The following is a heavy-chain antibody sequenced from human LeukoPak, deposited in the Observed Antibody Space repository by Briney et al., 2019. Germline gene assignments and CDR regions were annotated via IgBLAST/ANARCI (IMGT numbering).Heavy chain of an antibody. D-gene: IGHD4-23*01. CDR3: ATYDCGGTHLQH. CDR1: GFTFSSYS. Sequence: GGSLRLSCAASGFTFSSYSMNWVRQAPGKGLEWVSSISSSSSYIYYADSVKGRFTISRDNAKNSLYLQMNSLRAEDTAVYYCATYDCGGTHLQHWGQGTLVTVSS. CDR2: ISSSSSYI. J-gene: IGHJ1*01. V-gene: IGHV3-21*01.